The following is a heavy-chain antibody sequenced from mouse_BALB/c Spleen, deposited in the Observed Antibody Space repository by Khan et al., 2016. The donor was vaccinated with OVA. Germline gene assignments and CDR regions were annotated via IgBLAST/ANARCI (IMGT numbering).Heavy chain of an antibody. D-gene: IGHD4-1*01. Sequence: EVELVESGGDLVKPGGSLRLSCAASGFTFSTYGMSWVRQPPDKRLEWVATINSDGDYTYYPDTVKGRFTISRNNAENTLYLQMGSLQSEDTAIYYCASHLTGSFAYWGQGTLVTVSA. CDR1: GFTFSTYG. CDR2: INSDGDYT. J-gene: IGHJ3*01. CDR3: ASHLTGSFAY. V-gene: IGHV5-6*01.